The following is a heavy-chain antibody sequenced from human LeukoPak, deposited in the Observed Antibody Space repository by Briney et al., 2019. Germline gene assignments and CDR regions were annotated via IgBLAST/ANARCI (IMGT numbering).Heavy chain of an antibody. CDR3: ARFICYCSGTSSKILDF. CDR2: IKHDGSEK. J-gene: IGHJ4*02. V-gene: IGHV3-7*04. D-gene: IGHD3-10*01. Sequence: VGSLRLSCAASGFTFSGYWMSWVRQAPGKGLEWVDNIKHDGSEKYYVDSVKGQFTISRDNAKNSLFLQMNSLRAEDTAVYFCARFICYCSGTSSKILDFWGQGTVVTVSS. CDR1: GFTFSGYW.